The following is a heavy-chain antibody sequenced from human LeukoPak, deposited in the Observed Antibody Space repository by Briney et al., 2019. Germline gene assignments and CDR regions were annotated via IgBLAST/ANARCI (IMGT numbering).Heavy chain of an antibody. CDR3: ARVGYCSRGVCYNYDY. CDR2: INPNTGGT. Sequence: ASVKVSCKASGYSFTGNYMHWVRQAPGQGFEWMGWINPNTGGTNYAQKFKGRVLMTRDTSISTAYLELSSLKSDDTAVYYCARVGYCSRGVCYNYDYWGQGTQVTVSS. J-gene: IGHJ4*02. D-gene: IGHD2-8*01. V-gene: IGHV1-2*02. CDR1: GYSFTGNY.